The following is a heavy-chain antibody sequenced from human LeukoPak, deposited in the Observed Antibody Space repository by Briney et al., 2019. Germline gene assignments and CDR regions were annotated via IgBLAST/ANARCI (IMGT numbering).Heavy chain of an antibody. CDR1: GFTFSDYY. D-gene: IGHD6-13*01. CDR3: ARDGMRYSSSWYPNWFDP. V-gene: IGHV3-11*05. J-gene: IGHJ5*02. CDR2: ISSSSSYT. Sequence: GGSLRLSCAASGFTFSDYYMSWIRQAPGKGLEWVSYISSSSSYTNYADSVKGRFIISRDNAKNSLYLQMNSLRAEDTAVYYCARDGMRYSSSWYPNWFDPWGQGTLVTVSS.